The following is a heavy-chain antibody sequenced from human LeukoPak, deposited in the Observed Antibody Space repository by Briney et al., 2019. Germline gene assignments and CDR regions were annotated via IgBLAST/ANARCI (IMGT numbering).Heavy chain of an antibody. J-gene: IGHJ4*02. Sequence: GGSLRLSCAASGFTFSRNWMHWVRQAPGKGLVWASRISSDGSSTTYADSVKGRFIISRDNAKNTLYLQMNSLRAEDTAVYYCAKGYYDYVWGSYYFDYWGQGTLVTVSS. V-gene: IGHV3-74*01. CDR3: AKGYYDYVWGSYYFDY. D-gene: IGHD3-16*01. CDR1: GFTFSRNW. CDR2: ISSDGSST.